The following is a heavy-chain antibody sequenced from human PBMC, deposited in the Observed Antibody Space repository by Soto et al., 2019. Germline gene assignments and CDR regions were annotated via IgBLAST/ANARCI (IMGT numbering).Heavy chain of an antibody. D-gene: IGHD5-12*01. J-gene: IGHJ6*02. CDR3: ARGGNGYENWPPYYYYGMDV. CDR2: IKQDGGQT. CDR1: GFTFDSYW. V-gene: IGHV3-7*01. Sequence: EVQLVESGGGFVQPGGSLRLSCAASGFTFDSYWMTWVRQAPGKGLEWVAHIKQDGGQTYYVDSVKGRFTISRDNAKTSLYLQMNSLRAEDTSGYFCARGGNGYENWPPYYYYGMDVWGQGTTVTVSS.